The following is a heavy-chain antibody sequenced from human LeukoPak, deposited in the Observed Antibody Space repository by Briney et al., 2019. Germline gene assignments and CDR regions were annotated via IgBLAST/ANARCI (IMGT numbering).Heavy chain of an antibody. V-gene: IGHV3-66*01. J-gene: IGHJ4*02. Sequence: GGSLRLSCAASGFTVSSNYMSWVRQAPGKGLEWVSVIYSGGSTYYADSVKGRFTISRDNSKNTLYLQMNSLRVEDTAVYYCAKGGYDYVEVAYFDSWGQGTLVTVSS. D-gene: IGHD5-12*01. CDR1: GFTVSSNY. CDR2: IYSGGST. CDR3: AKGGYDYVEVAYFDS.